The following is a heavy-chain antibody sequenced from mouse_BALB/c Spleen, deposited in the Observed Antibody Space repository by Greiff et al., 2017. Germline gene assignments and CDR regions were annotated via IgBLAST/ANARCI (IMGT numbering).Heavy chain of an antibody. D-gene: IGHD1-1*01. CDR1: GYTFSSYW. CDR2: ILPGSGST. Sequence: QVQLQQSGAELMKPGASVKISCKATGYTFSSYWIEWVKQRPGHGLEWIGEILPGSGSTNYNEKFKGKATFTADTSSNTAYMQLSSLTSEDSAVYYCARAGYYGSSYWFAYWGQGTLVTVSA. V-gene: IGHV1-9*01. CDR3: ARAGYYGSSYWFAY. J-gene: IGHJ3*01.